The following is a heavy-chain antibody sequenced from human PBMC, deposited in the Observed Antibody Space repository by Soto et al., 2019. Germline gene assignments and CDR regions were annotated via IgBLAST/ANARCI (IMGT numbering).Heavy chain of an antibody. V-gene: IGHV3-30-3*01. CDR2: ISYDGSNK. J-gene: IGHJ4*02. CDR3: ARAFSAVYDSSGETPSDY. CDR1: GFTFSSYA. D-gene: IGHD3-22*01. Sequence: GGSLRLSCAASGFTFSSYAMHWVRQAPGKGLEWVAVISYDGSNKYYADSVKGRFTISRDNSKNTLYLQMNSLRAEDTAVYYCARAFSAVYDSSGETPSDYWGQGTLVTVSS.